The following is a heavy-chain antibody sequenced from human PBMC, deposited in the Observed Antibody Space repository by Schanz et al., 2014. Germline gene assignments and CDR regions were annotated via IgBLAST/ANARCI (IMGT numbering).Heavy chain of an antibody. V-gene: IGHV1-18*01. CDR2: ISPYNGNT. J-gene: IGHJ4*02. CDR3: ARDRVYRFLKGENRFYFDY. CDR1: GYTFTNYG. D-gene: IGHD3-3*01. Sequence: QVQLVQSGAEVKKPGASVKVSCETSGYTFTNYGVSWVRQAPGQGLEWVAWISPYNGNTAYAQNLKGRVRMTTDTSTATAYMEVRSLTSDDTAVYYCARDRVYRFLKGENRFYFDYWGQGTLVIVSS.